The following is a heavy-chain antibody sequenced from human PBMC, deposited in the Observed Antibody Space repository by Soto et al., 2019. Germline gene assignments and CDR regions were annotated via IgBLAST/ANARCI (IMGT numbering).Heavy chain of an antibody. D-gene: IGHD5-18*01. CDR3: ARDSTAMVTTSFDY. J-gene: IGHJ4*02. CDR2: IIPMFGTP. Sequence: SSFKVSCKVSGGTFREYAVSWVRQAPGQGLEWMGGIIPMFGTPSYAQKFQGRVTITADESTSTAYMELSSLTSGDTAVYYCARDSTAMVTTSFDYWGQGTLVTVSS. V-gene: IGHV1-69*13. CDR1: GGTFREYA.